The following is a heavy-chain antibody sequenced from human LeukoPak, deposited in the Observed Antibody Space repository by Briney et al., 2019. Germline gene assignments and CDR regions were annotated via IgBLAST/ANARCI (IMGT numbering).Heavy chain of an antibody. CDR3: AKTYKWPNLDY. CDR1: GFTFSSYA. D-gene: IGHD1-20*01. Sequence: GGSLRLSCAASGFTFSSYAMSWVRQAPGKGLEWVSTISGGGSNTYYADSVKGRFTISRDNSKNTLYLQMNSLRAEDTAIFYCAKTYKWPNLDYWGQGTLVTVSS. V-gene: IGHV3-23*01. J-gene: IGHJ4*02. CDR2: ISGGGSNT.